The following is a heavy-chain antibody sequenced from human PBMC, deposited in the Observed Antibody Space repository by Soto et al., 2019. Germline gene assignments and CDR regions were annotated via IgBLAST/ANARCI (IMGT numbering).Heavy chain of an antibody. J-gene: IGHJ5*02. CDR1: GFTVSSNY. CDR2: IYSGGST. Sequence: GGSLRLSCAASGFTVSSNYMSWVRQAPGKGLEWVSVIYSGGSTYYADSVKGRFTISRDNSKNTLYLQMNSLRAEDTAVYYCARDRYYDSSGSNWFGPWGQGTLVTVSS. V-gene: IGHV3-66*01. CDR3: ARDRYYDSSGSNWFGP. D-gene: IGHD3-22*01.